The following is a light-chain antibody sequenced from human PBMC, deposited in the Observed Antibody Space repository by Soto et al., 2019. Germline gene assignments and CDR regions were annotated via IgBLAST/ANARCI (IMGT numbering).Light chain of an antibody. CDR1: ISDVGAYKY. Sequence: QSALTQPPSASGSPGQSVTISCTGTISDVGAYKYVSWYQQYPGKAPKLMIYEVSKRPSGVPDRFSGSKSGNTASLTVSGLQAEDEADYYCTSYVGSNIWVFGGGTKVTVL. CDR2: EVS. J-gene: IGLJ3*02. V-gene: IGLV2-8*01. CDR3: TSYVGSNIWV.